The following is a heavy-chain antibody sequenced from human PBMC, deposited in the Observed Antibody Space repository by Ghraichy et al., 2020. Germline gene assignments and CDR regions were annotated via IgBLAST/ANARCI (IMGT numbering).Heavy chain of an antibody. CDR1: GFTFNDYT. CDR3: TNGHRGSIRGYCSDH. CDR2: ITWDGLIR. V-gene: IGHV3-43*01. D-gene: IGHD2-8*02. J-gene: IGHJ4*02. Sequence: GESLNISCAASGFTFNDYTMHWVRQTPGKGLECVSLITWDGLIRNYADSVKGRFTISRDNSKNSLYLQMNSLRAEDTALYYCTNGHRGSIRGYCSDHWGQGTQVPVSS.